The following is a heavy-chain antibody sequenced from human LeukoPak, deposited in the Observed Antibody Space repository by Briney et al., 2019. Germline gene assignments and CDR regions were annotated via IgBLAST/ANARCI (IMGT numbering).Heavy chain of an antibody. CDR3: ARWRYYYDSSGYYFDAFDI. CDR1: GYTFTSYD. D-gene: IGHD3-22*01. CDR2: MNPNSGNT. J-gene: IGHJ3*02. Sequence: ASVKVSCKASGYTFTSYDINWVRRATGQGLEWMGWMNPNSGNTGYAQKFQGRVTMTRNTSIRTAYMELSSLRSEDTAVYYCARWRYYYDSSGYYFDAFDIWGQGTMVTVSS. V-gene: IGHV1-8*01.